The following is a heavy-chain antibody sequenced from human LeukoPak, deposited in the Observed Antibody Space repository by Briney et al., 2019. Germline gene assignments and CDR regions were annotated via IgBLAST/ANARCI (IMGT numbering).Heavy chain of an antibody. Sequence: SQTLSLTCTVSGGSISSGSYYWSWIRQPAGKGLEWIGRIYTSGSTNYNPSLKSRVTISVDTSKNQFSLKLSSVAAADTAVYYCARTSGGYFDYWGQGTLVTVSS. V-gene: IGHV4-61*02. D-gene: IGHD3-10*01. CDR1: GGSISSGSYY. J-gene: IGHJ4*02. CDR3: ARTSGGYFDY. CDR2: IYTSGST.